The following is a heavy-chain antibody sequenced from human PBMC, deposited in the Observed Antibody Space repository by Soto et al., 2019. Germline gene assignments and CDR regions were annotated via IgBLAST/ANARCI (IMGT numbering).Heavy chain of an antibody. CDR3: ARVTGRYYYGMDV. J-gene: IGHJ6*02. CDR1: GGSFSGYY. V-gene: IGHV4-34*01. Sequence: QVQLQQWGAGLLKPAETLSLTCAVYGGSFSGYYWSGIRQPPGKGLEWIGEINHSGSTNYNPSLKSRVTISVETSKNQFSLKLSSVTAADTAVYYCARVTGRYYYGMDVWGQGTTVTVSS. CDR2: INHSGST.